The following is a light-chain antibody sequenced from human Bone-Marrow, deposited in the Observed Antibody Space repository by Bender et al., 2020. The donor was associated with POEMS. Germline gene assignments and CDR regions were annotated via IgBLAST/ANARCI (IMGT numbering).Light chain of an antibody. CDR1: NSNIGSNS. Sequence: QSVLTQPPSASGTPGQRVTISCSGSNSNIGSNSVNWYQQLPGTAPKLILYATDQRPSGVPDRFSGSKSGTSASLAIRGLQSEDDADYYCAAWDDSLDASWVFGGGTKLTVL. CDR3: AAWDDSLDASWV. CDR2: ATD. J-gene: IGLJ3*02. V-gene: IGLV1-44*01.